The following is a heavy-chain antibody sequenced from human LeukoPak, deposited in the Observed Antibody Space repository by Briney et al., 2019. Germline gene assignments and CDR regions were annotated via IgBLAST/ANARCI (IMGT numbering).Heavy chain of an antibody. CDR2: IYGGGPT. D-gene: IGHD1-14*01. J-gene: IGHJ3*02. CDR1: GFTVSRNY. V-gene: IGHV3-53*01. Sequence: GGSLRLSCAASGFTVSRNYMSWVRQAPGRGLECVSVIYGGGPTYYADSVKGRFTISRDTSKNTLYLQMNSLRAEDTAVYFCARDLGIAGTTHAFDIWGQGTMATVSS. CDR3: ARDLGIAGTTHAFDI.